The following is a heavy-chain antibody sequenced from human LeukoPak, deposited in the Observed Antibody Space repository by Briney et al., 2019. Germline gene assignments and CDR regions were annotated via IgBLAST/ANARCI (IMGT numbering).Heavy chain of an antibody. Sequence: GGSLRLSCAASGFTFSSYAMHWVRQAPGKGLEWVAVISYDGSNKYYADSVKGRFTIPRDNSKNTLYLQMNSLRAEDTAVYYCAKGGCSGGSCYPGDYYGMDVWGQGTTVTVSS. CDR2: ISYDGSNK. CDR1: GFTFSSYA. CDR3: AKGGCSGGSCYPGDYYGMDV. D-gene: IGHD2-15*01. V-gene: IGHV3-30-3*01. J-gene: IGHJ6*02.